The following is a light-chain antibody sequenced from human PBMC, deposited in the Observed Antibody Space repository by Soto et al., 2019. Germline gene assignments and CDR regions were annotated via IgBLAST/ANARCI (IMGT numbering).Light chain of an antibody. CDR3: EAWDDSLNGYV. V-gene: IGLV1-44*01. CDR2: SNN. Sequence: QSVLTQPPSASGTPGQRVTISCSGSSSNIGSNTVNWYQQLPGTAPKLLIYSNNQRPSEVPDRFSGSKSGTSASLAISGLQSEDEADYYCEAWDDSLNGYVFGTGTKVTVL. CDR1: SSNIGSNT. J-gene: IGLJ1*01.